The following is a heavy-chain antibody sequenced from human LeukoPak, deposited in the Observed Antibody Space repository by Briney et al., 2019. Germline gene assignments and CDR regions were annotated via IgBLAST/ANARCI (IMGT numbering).Heavy chain of an antibody. J-gene: IGHJ3*02. Sequence: GASVTVSCKASGYTFTSYGISWVRQAPGQGLEWMGWISAYNGNTNYAQKFQGRVTMTTDTSTSTAYMELTSLRSDDTAVYYCARDRVTMIVVVGLSNAFDIWGQGTMVTVSS. CDR1: GYTFTSYG. CDR2: ISAYNGNT. CDR3: ARDRVTMIVVVGLSNAFDI. D-gene: IGHD3-22*01. V-gene: IGHV1-18*01.